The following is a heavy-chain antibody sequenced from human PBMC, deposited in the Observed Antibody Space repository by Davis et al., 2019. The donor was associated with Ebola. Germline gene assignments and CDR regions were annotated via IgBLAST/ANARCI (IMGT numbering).Heavy chain of an antibody. CDR3: ARERAYSSSWYWFDP. D-gene: IGHD6-13*01. CDR1: GGSFSGYY. V-gene: IGHV4-34*01. CDR2: INHSGST. J-gene: IGHJ5*02. Sequence: SETLSLTCAVYGGSFSGYYWSWIRQPPGKGLEWIGEINHSGSTNYNPSLKSRVTISVDTSKNQFSLKLSSVTAADTAVYYCARERAYSSSWYWFDPWGQGTLVTVPS.